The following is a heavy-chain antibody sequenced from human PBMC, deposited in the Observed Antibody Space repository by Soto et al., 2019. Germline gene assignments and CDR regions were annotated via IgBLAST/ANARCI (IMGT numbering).Heavy chain of an antibody. J-gene: IGHJ6*02. Sequence: ASVTVSCKASGYTFTIYHIHWVRQAPGQGLEWMGIINPSGGSTSYAQKFQGRVTMTRDTSTSTVYMELSSLRSEDTAVYYCAREGYCSSTSCYIDYYYGMDVWGQGTTVTVSS. CDR1: GYTFTIYH. CDR2: INPSGGST. V-gene: IGHV1-46*01. CDR3: AREGYCSSTSCYIDYYYGMDV. D-gene: IGHD2-2*02.